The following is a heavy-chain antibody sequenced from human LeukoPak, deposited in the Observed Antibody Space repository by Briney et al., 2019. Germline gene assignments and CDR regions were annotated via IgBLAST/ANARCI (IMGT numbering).Heavy chain of an antibody. CDR1: GFGFSDYY. J-gene: IGHJ4*02. CDR3: ARDQYLDY. Sequence: GGSLRLSCAASGFGFSDYYMNWLRQAPGKGLEWVSSISRGGNSIYYAESVKGRFTISGDNAKNSLYLQMNSLRAEDTAVYYCARDQYLDYRGQGTLVTVSS. V-gene: IGHV3-11*01. CDR2: ISRGGNSI.